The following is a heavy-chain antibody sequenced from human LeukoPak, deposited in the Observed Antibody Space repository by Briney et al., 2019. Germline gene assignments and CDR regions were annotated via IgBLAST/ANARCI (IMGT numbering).Heavy chain of an antibody. D-gene: IGHD2-21*02. CDR3: ASGYCGGDCYSPQFDY. CDR2: ISGSGGST. V-gene: IGHV3-23*01. Sequence: GGSLRLSCAASGFTFSSYAMSWVRQAPGKGLEWVSAISGSGGSTYYADSVKGRFTISRDNSKNTLYLQMNSLRAEDTAVYYCASGYCGGDCYSPQFDYWGQGTLVTVSS. J-gene: IGHJ4*02. CDR1: GFTFSSYA.